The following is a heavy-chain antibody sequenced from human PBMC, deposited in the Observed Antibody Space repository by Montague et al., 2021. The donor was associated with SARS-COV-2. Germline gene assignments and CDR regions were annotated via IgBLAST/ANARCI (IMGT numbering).Heavy chain of an antibody. V-gene: IGHV4-61*02. CDR3: ARKWGSYSGRFDY. J-gene: IGHJ4*02. Sequence: SETLSLTCTVSGDSITSGSYYWNWVRQPAGKGLEWVGRSYTSGSXDYNPSLKSRLTISVDTSKNQFSLKLSSVTAADTAVYFCARKWGSYSGRFDYWGQGALVTVSS. CDR1: GDSITSGSYY. CDR2: SYTSGSX. D-gene: IGHD1-26*01.